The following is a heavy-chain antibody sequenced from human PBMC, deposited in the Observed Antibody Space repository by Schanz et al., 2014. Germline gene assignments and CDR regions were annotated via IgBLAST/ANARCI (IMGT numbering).Heavy chain of an antibody. Sequence: EVQLLESGGGLVQPGGSLRLSCASSGFSFTTYAMSWVRQAPGKGLEWVSSISSGGGSTYYADSAKGRFTISRDNSKNTLYLQMNSLRAEDTAVYFCAKKVPAYNPFDSWGQGTLVNVSS. V-gene: IGHV3-23*01. D-gene: IGHD1-1*01. CDR1: GFSFTTYA. CDR2: ISSGGGST. CDR3: AKKVPAYNPFDS. J-gene: IGHJ4*02.